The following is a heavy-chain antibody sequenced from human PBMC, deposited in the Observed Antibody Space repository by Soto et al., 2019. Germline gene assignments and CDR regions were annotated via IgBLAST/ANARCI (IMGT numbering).Heavy chain of an antibody. CDR3: AGSFILTGPSGMDV. CDR2: IYYSGST. D-gene: IGHD3-9*01. Sequence: QVQLQESGPGLVKPSQTLSLTCTVSGGSISSGGYYWSWIRQHPGKGLEWIGYIYYSGSTYYNPSLRSRVTISVDTSKNQFSLKLSSVTAADTAVYYCAGSFILTGPSGMDVWGQGTTVTVSS. J-gene: IGHJ6*02. V-gene: IGHV4-31*03. CDR1: GGSISSGGYY.